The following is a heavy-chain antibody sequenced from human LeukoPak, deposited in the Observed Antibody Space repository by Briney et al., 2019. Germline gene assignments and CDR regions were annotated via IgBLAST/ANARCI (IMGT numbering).Heavy chain of an antibody. V-gene: IGHV3-30*18. Sequence: GGSLRLSCAASGFTFSSYGMHWVRQAPGKGLEWVAVISYDGSNKYYADSVKGRFTISRDNSKNTLYLQMNSLRAEDTAVYYCAKDLSPVDTALPGYWGQGTLVTVSS. CDR2: ISYDGSNK. J-gene: IGHJ4*02. CDR3: AKDLSPVDTALPGY. D-gene: IGHD5-18*01. CDR1: GFTFSSYG.